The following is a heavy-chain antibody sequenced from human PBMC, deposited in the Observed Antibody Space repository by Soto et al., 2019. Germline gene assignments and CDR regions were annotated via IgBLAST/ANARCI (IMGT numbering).Heavy chain of an antibody. D-gene: IGHD3-22*01. CDR2: VYHTGNT. CDR1: GVSVTSYY. J-gene: IGHJ4*02. CDR3: AKEYYDRSGYYCYFDY. V-gene: IGHV4-59*02. Sequence: PSETLSLTCSVSGVSVTSYYWTWIRHSPGKGLEWIGYVYHTGNTYYNPSLKSRVTISLDTSKNQVSLRLRSVTAADTAVYYCAKEYYDRSGYYCYFDYWGQGTLVTVSS.